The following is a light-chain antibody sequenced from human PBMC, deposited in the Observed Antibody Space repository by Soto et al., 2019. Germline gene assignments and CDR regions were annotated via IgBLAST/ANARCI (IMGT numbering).Light chain of an antibody. J-gene: IGLJ1*01. CDR3: SSYAGSNNWN. V-gene: IGLV2-8*01. Sequence: QSALTQPPSASGSPGQSVTISCTGTSSDVGGYNYVSWYQQHPGKAPKLMIYEASKRPSGVPDRFSGSKSGNTASLTVSGLQAEDEADYYCSSYAGSNNWNFGTGTKVTVL. CDR2: EAS. CDR1: SSDVGGYNY.